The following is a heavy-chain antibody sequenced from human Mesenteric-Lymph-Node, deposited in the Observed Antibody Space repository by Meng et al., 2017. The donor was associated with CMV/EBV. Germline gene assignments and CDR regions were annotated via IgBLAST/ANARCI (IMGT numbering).Heavy chain of an antibody. V-gene: IGHV3-11*04. J-gene: IGHJ3*02. CDR2: ISPSGDTI. Sequence: GGSLRLSCVVSAFTFSDYYMTWIRQAPGKGLEWVSYISPSGDTIYYADSVKGRFTISRDNAKNSLYLQMSSLRAEDTAVYYCAKFGGYCTNGVCSAQSDAFDIWGQGTMVTVSS. CDR1: AFTFSDYY. D-gene: IGHD2-8*01. CDR3: AKFGGYCTNGVCSAQSDAFDI.